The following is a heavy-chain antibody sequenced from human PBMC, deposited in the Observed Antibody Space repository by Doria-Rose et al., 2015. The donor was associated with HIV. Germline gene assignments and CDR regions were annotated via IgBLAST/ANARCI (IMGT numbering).Heavy chain of an antibody. CDR2: IFSDDDR. V-gene: IGHV2-26*01. CDR1: GVSLSSPGMG. Sequence: QVTLKESGPVLVKPTETLTLTCTVSGVSLSSPGMGVSWIRQPPGKALEWLANIFSDDDRSYKTSLKSRLTISRGPSKGQVVLTMTDMDPVDTATYYCARIKSSRWYHKYYFDFWGQGTLVIVSA. D-gene: IGHD6-13*01. CDR3: ARIKSSRWYHKYYFDF. J-gene: IGHJ4*02.